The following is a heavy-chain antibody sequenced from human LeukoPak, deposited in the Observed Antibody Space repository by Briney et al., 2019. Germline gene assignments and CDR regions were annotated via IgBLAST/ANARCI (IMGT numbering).Heavy chain of an antibody. J-gene: IGHJ5*02. Sequence: SETLSLTCTLSGGSISSGNYYWSWLRQPAGMGLEWIGRIYISGGTEYNPSLKSRVTISIDTSKNQFYLRLSSVTAADTAVYYYARVRRGSGNKYCDPWGQGTRVTVSS. D-gene: IGHD2-15*01. CDR2: IYISGGT. CDR1: GGSISSGNYY. V-gene: IGHV4-61*02. CDR3: ARVRRGSGNKYCDP.